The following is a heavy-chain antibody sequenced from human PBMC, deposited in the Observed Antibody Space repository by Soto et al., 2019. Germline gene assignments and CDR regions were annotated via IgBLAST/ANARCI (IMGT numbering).Heavy chain of an antibody. CDR3: TRGYSGIDIYAFDI. CDR1: GSTLSDHY. CDR2: SGNKANSDTT. J-gene: IGHJ3*02. D-gene: IGHD1-26*01. Sequence: PGGSLRLSCAASGSTLSDHYVDWVRQAPGKGLEWVGRSGNKANSDTTEYGWSVKGRFTISRDDSKNSMYLQMNSLKTEDTAVYYCTRGYSGIDIYAFDIWGQGTLVTVSS. V-gene: IGHV3-72*01.